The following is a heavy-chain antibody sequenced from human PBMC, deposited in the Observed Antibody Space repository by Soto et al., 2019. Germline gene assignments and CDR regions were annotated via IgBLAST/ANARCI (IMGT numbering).Heavy chain of an antibody. CDR1: GFTFRSYG. V-gene: IGHV3-30*03. D-gene: IGHD1-7*01. J-gene: IGHJ5*02. CDR2: ISFDGSQK. Sequence: QAQLVESGGGVVQSGGSLRLSCAASGFTFRSYGMHWVRQAPGKGLEWVAVISFDGSQKYHADSVKGRFTISRDNSQNTVDLQMHSLRVEDTAVYYCARGPYNWDSHWFDPWGQGTLVTVSS. CDR3: ARGPYNWDSHWFDP.